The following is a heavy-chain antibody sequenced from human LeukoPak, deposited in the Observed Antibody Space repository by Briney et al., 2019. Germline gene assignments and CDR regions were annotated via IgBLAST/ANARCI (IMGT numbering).Heavy chain of an antibody. Sequence: SETLSLSCTVSGGSISSYYWSWIRQPPGKGLEWIGYIYYSGSTTYNPSLKSRVTISVDTSKNQFSLKLSSVTAADTAVYSCARHGSGSYYYYYYMDVWGKGTTVTISS. CDR3: ARHGSGSYYYYYYMDV. V-gene: IGHV4-59*01. J-gene: IGHJ6*03. CDR2: IYYSGST. D-gene: IGHD3-10*01. CDR1: GGSISSYY.